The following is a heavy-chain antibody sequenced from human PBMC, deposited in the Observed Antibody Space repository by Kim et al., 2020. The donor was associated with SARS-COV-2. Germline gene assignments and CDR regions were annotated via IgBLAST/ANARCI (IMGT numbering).Heavy chain of an antibody. Sequence: GGSLRLSCVASGFTFSRYTMNWVRQAPGKGLDWVSTISPSDDSTHYADSVKGRFTISRDNSKNTVFLQMNSLRAEDTAVYFCAKDYVGYDIWSGYSLWGSGSLVTVST. D-gene: IGHD3-3*01. CDR2: ISPSDDST. CDR1: GFTFSRYT. CDR3: AKDYVGYDIWSGYSL. J-gene: IGHJ4*02. V-gene: IGHV3-23*01.